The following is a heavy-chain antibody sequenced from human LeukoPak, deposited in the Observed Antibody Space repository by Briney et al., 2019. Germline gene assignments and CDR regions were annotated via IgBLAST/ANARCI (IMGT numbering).Heavy chain of an antibody. CDR2: ISSSSSHI. D-gene: IGHD5-18*01. Sequence: KAGGSLRLSCAASGFTFSTYSMNWVRQAPGKGLEWVSSISSSSSHIYYADSVKGRFTISRDNAENSLYLQMNSLRAEDTAVYYCARFDSYGCGWLDPWGQGTLVTVSS. CDR1: GFTFSTYS. V-gene: IGHV3-21*01. CDR3: ARFDSYGCGWLDP. J-gene: IGHJ5*02.